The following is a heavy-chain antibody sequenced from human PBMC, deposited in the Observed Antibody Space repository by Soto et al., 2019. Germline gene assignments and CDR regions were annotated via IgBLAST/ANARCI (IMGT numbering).Heavy chain of an antibody. CDR3: ASAPPTDNRAPDASDT. D-gene: IGHD1-1*01. V-gene: IGHV1-69*12. CDR1: GGTFSRHA. CDR2: IIHIVDAT. J-gene: IGHJ3*01. Sequence: QVQLVQSGTEVKKPGSSVKVSCKASGGTFSRHAVSWVRQAPGQGLEWMGAIIHIVDATNDAPKFQDRVTITADESTRTVYMELRSLKSEDTAIYSCASAPPTDNRAPDASDTWGQGTMVIVSS.